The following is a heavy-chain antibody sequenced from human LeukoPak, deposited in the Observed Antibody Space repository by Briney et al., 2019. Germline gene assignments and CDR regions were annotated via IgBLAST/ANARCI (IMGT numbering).Heavy chain of an antibody. Sequence: SVKVSCKASGYTFTGYYMHWVRQAPGQGLEWMGGIIPIFGTASYAQKFQGRVTITADESTSTAYMELSSLRSEDTAVYYCARDLYYYDSSGARWGQGTLVTVSS. CDR2: IIPIFGTA. D-gene: IGHD3-22*01. J-gene: IGHJ4*02. CDR1: GYTFTGYY. CDR3: ARDLYYYDSSGAR. V-gene: IGHV1-69*13.